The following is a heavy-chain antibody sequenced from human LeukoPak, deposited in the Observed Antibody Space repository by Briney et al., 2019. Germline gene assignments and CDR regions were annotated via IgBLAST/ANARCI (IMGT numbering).Heavy chain of an antibody. D-gene: IGHD3-10*01. V-gene: IGHV3-23*01. Sequence: GGSLRLSCAASGFTFRSYAMSWVRQAPGKGLEWVSAISDSGGSTYYVDSVKGRFTMSRDNFKNTLYLQMNSLRAEDTAVYYCAKGDYNSATYPPLFDWGQGTLVTVSS. CDR3: AKGDYNSATYPPLFD. CDR2: ISDSGGST. J-gene: IGHJ4*02. CDR1: GFTFRSYA.